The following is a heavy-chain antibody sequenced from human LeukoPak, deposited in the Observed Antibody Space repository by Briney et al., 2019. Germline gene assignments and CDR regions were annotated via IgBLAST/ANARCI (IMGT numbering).Heavy chain of an antibody. CDR2: NGASGSGT. D-gene: IGHD2-2*01. V-gene: IGHV3-23*01. CDR3: AKGCSSSSCDEGRWFDP. J-gene: IGHJ5*02. Sequence: PGGSLRLSCAASGFTFSTYAMSWVRQAPGKGLEWVSANGASGSGTFYAASVKGRFTISRDNSKNTVDLQMNSLRAEDSAVYYCAKGCSSSSCDEGRWFDPWGQGTLVTVSS. CDR1: GFTFSTYA.